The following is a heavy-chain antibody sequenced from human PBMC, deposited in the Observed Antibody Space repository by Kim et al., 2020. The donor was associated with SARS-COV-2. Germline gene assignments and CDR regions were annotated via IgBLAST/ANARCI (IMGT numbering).Heavy chain of an antibody. J-gene: IGHJ4*02. CDR2: FKSKTDGGTT. V-gene: IGHV3-15*01. CDR1: GFTLSNAW. CDR3: TTAPGGTMVRGVIEDY. Sequence: GGSLRLSCTASGFTLSNAWMSWVRQAPGKGLEWVGRFKSKTDGGTTDYAAPVKGRFTISRDDSKNTLYLQMNSLKTEDTAVYYCTTAPGGTMVRGVIEDYWGQGTRVPVSS. D-gene: IGHD3-10*01.